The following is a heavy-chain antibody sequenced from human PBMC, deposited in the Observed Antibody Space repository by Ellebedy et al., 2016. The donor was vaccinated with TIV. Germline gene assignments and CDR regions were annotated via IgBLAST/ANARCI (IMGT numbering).Heavy chain of an antibody. J-gene: IGHJ6*03. CDR2: ISDSDGST. D-gene: IGHD6-13*01. Sequence: GESLKISXAASGFTFSSYAMSWVRQAPGKGLEWVSGISDSDGSTYYADSVKGRFTISRDNSKNTLFLQMNSLRAEDTGIYYCARDGAVASSIYYYYYMDVWGKGTTVTVSS. CDR3: ARDGAVASSIYYYYYMDV. CDR1: GFTFSSYA. V-gene: IGHV3-23*01.